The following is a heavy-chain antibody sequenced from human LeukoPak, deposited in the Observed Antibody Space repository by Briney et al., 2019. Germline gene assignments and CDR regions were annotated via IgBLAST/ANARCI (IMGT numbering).Heavy chain of an antibody. Sequence: ASVKVSCKASGYTFTGYYMHWVRQAPGQGLEWMGWINPNSGGTNYAQKFQGRVTMTRDTSISTVYMELSRLRSDDTAVYYCARTYCSRGSCYLDYWGQGTLVTVSS. J-gene: IGHJ4*02. D-gene: IGHD2-15*01. CDR3: ARTYCSRGSCYLDY. CDR2: INPNSGGT. CDR1: GYTFTGYY. V-gene: IGHV1-2*02.